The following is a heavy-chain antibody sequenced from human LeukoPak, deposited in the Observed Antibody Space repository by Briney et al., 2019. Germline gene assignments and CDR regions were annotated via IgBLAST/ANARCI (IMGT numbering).Heavy chain of an antibody. D-gene: IGHD7-27*01. V-gene: IGHV4-59*08. CDR3: ARRPTGDPKFDY. CDR1: GGSISNYF. J-gene: IGHJ4*02. CDR2: IYSSGST. Sequence: PPETLSLTCSVSGGSISNYFWTWIRQPPGKGLEWIGYIYSSGSTYYNPSLKSRVTISVDTSKNRFSLKLSTVTAADTAVYYCARRPTGDPKFDYWGQGTLVTVSS.